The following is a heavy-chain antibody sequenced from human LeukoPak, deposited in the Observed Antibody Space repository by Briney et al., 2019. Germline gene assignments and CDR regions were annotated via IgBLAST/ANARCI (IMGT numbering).Heavy chain of an antibody. CDR1: GYSFTSYW. CDR3: ARLYAMAVKEDAFDI. J-gene: IGHJ3*02. V-gene: IGHV5-51*01. D-gene: IGHD2-8*01. CDR2: IYPGDSDT. Sequence: GESLKISCKGSGYSFTSYWIGWVRQMPGKGLEWMGIIYPGDSDTRYSPSFQGQVTISADKSISTAYLQWSSLKASDTAMYYCARLYAMAVKEDAFDIWGQGTMVTVSS.